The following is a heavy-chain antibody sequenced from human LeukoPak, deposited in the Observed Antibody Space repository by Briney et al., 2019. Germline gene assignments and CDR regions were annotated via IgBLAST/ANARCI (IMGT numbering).Heavy chain of an antibody. D-gene: IGHD2-2*01. V-gene: IGHV3-30*02. CDR3: AKDRRVPAAMSFDY. J-gene: IGHJ4*02. CDR2: IRYDGSNK. CDR1: GFTFSRYG. Sequence: PGGSLRLSCAASGFTFSRYGMHWVRQAPGKGLEWGAFIRYDGSNKYYPDSVKGRFTISRDNSKNTLYLQMNRLRAEETAVYYCAKDRRVPAAMSFDYWGQGTLVTVSS.